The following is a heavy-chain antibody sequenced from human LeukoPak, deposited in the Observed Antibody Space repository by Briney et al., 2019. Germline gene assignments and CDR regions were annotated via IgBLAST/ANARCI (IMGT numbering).Heavy chain of an antibody. CDR1: GGSFSGYY. D-gene: IGHD2-21*02. CDR2: INHSGST. CDR3: AVIMAYCGGACLNPDAFDI. J-gene: IGHJ3*02. V-gene: IGHV4-34*01. Sequence: SETLSLTCAVYGGSFSGYYWSWIRQPPGKGLEWIGEINHSGSTNYNPSLKSRVTISVDTSKNQFSLKLSSVTAADTAVYYCAVIMAYCGGACLNPDAFDIWGQGTMVTVSS.